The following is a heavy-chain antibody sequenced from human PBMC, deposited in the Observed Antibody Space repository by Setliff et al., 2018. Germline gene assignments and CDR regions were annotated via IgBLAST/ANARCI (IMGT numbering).Heavy chain of an antibody. Sequence: SVKVSCKASGGTFSSYGISWVRQAPGQGLEWLGGTIPNFGTTNYAQEFQGRVTIITDESTSTAYMELSSLRPEDTAVYYCAKDESGYPFNAHHMWGQGTMVTVSS. V-gene: IGHV1-69*05. CDR3: AKDESGYPFNAHHM. CDR2: TIPNFGTT. CDR1: GGTFSSYG. J-gene: IGHJ3*02. D-gene: IGHD5-18*01.